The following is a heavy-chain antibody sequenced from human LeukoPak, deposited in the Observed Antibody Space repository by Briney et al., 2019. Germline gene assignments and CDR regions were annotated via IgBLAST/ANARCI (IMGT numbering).Heavy chain of an antibody. D-gene: IGHD3-16*01. CDR3: ARAGAYHFDN. CDR1: GFTSTDYW. V-gene: IGHV3-74*01. Sequence: PGGSLRLSCAASGFTSTDYWMHWVRQAPGKGLVWVSIINTDTRGTYYADSVEGRFTISRDNAKNTLYLQMNSLRAEDTAVYYCARAGAYHFDNWGQGTLVTVSS. CDR2: INTDTRGT. J-gene: IGHJ4*02.